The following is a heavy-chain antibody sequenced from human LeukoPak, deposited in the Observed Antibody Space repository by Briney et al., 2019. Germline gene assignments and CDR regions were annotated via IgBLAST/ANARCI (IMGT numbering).Heavy chain of an antibody. Sequence: GGSLRLSYAASGFTFSNYWMSWVRQAPGKGLEWLAFIRYDGSNTYYADSVKGRFTVSRDDSKNTLYLQMNSLRGDDTAVYYCAKDGTSYYYIYYWGQGTLVTVSS. CDR3: AKDGTSYYYIYY. V-gene: IGHV3-30*02. D-gene: IGHD2/OR15-2a*01. J-gene: IGHJ4*02. CDR2: IRYDGSNT. CDR1: GFTFSNYW.